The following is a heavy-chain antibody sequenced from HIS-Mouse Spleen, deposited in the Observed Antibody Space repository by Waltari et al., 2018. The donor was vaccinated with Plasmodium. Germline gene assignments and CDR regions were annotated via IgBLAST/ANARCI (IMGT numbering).Heavy chain of an antibody. V-gene: IGHV3-74*01. Sequence: EVQLVESGGGLVQPGGSLRLSCAASGFPFSSYWMHWVRQAPGQGLVWVSRINSDGSSTSYADSVKGRFTISRDNAKNTLYLQMNSLRAEDTAVYYCARVGDFWSGYCNDYWGQGTLVTVSS. CDR3: ARVGDFWSGYCNDY. D-gene: IGHD3-3*01. CDR1: GFPFSSYW. J-gene: IGHJ4*02. CDR2: INSDGSST.